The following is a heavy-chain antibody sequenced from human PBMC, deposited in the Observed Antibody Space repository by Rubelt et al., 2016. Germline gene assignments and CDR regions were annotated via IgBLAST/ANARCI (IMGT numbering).Heavy chain of an antibody. D-gene: IGHD6-19*01. Sequence: QVQLQQWGAGLLKPSETLSLTCAVYGGSFSDYYWSRIRQPPGKGLEWIGEINHSGSTNYNPSLKSRVTISVDTSKNQFSLKLSSVTAAVTAVYYCARHVSSGWYYYYGMDVWGQGTTVTVSS. J-gene: IGHJ6*02. CDR1: GGSFSDYY. V-gene: IGHV4-34*01. CDR2: INHSGST. CDR3: ARHVSSGWYYYYGMDV.